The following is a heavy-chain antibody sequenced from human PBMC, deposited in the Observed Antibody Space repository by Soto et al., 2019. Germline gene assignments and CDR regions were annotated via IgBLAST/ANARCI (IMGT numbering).Heavy chain of an antibody. CDR2: IYYSGST. V-gene: IGHV4-30-4*01. CDR1: GGSISSGDYY. D-gene: IGHD3-22*01. J-gene: IGHJ4*02. CDR3: AISSSGYSHFDY. Sequence: SETLSLTCTVSGGSISSGDYYWGWIRQPPGKGLEWIGYIYYSGSTYYNPSLKSRVTISVDTSKNQFSLKLSSVTAADTAVYYCAISSSGYSHFDYWGQGTLVTVSS.